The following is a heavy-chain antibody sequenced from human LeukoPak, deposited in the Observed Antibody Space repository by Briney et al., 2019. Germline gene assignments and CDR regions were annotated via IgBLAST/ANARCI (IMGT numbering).Heavy chain of an antibody. CDR1: GYTFIGNY. CDR2: MNHKSGGT. D-gene: IGHD6-6*01. J-gene: IGHJ4*02. Sequence: ASVNVSCKASGYTFIGNYLHWVRQAPGQGLEWMGWMNHKSGGTNYLQKFQGRVTMTRDTSINTAYMELIRLKSDDTAVDYCARLRDSSSPGDFDFWGQGTLVTVSS. V-gene: IGHV1-2*02. CDR3: ARLRDSSSPGDFDF.